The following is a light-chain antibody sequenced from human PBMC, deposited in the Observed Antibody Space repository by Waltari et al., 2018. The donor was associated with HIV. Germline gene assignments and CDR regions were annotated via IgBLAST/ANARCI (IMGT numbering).Light chain of an antibody. CDR3: AAYAGNNIVI. CDR1: SSDIGYFNY. V-gene: IGLV2-8*01. Sequence: QSALTQPPSASGSPGQSVTVSCTGTSSDIGYFNYVSWNHQHPGKAPKLLIYDVNKRPSGVPDRFSASKSGATASLTVSGLLAEDEADYYCAAYAGNNIVIFGGGTKVTV. CDR2: DVN. J-gene: IGLJ2*01.